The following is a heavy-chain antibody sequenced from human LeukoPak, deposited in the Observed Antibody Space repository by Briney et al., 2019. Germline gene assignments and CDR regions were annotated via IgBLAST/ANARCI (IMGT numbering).Heavy chain of an antibody. CDR2: IWYDGSNK. J-gene: IGHJ4*02. D-gene: IGHD1-1*01. CDR3: ARDGHLNWNDGWYFHY. Sequence: PGRSLRLSCAASGFTFSSYGMHWVRQAPGKGLEWVAVIWYDGSNKYYADSVKGRFTISRDNSKNTLYLQMNSLRAEDTAVYYCARDGHLNWNDGWYFHYWGQGTLVTVSS. CDR1: GFTFSSYG. V-gene: IGHV3-33*01.